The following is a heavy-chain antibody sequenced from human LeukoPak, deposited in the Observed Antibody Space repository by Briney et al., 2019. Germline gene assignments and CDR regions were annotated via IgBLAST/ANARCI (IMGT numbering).Heavy chain of an antibody. V-gene: IGHV3-23*01. D-gene: IGHD1-26*01. J-gene: IGHJ4*02. CDR3: ATDSGSYRDRDY. CDR2: ISGSGGST. Sequence: PGGSLRLSCEASGVTFSSYAMSWVRQAPGKGLEWVSAISGSGGSTYYADSVKGRFTISRDNSKSTLYLQMNSLRAEDTAVYYCATDSGSYRDRDYWGQGTLVTVSS. CDR1: GVTFSSYA.